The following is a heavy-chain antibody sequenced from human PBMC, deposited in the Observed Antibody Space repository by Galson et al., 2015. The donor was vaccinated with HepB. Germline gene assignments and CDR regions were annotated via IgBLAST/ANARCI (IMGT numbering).Heavy chain of an antibody. V-gene: IGHV1-8*01. CDR3: ARRPRWNFYYYYYYMDV. CDR2: MNPNSGNT. Sequence: SVKVSCKASGYTFTSYDINWVRQATGQGLEWMGWMNPNSGNTGYAQKFRGRVTMTRNTSISTAYMELSSLRSEDTAVYYCARRPRWNFYYYYYYMDVWGKGTTVTVSS. CDR1: GYTFTSYD. J-gene: IGHJ6*03. D-gene: IGHD1-7*01.